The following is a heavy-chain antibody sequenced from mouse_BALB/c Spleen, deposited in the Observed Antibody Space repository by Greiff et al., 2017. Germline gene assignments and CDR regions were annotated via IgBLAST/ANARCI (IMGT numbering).Heavy chain of an antibody. Sequence: EVKLEESGGGLVQPGGSLRLSCATSGFTFTDYYMSWVRQPPGKALEWLGFIRNKANGYTTEYSASVKGRFTISRDNSQSILYLQMNTLRAEDSATYYCARGYFDVWGAGTTVTVSS. CDR2: IRNKANGYTT. CDR1: GFTFTDYY. CDR3: ARGYFDV. J-gene: IGHJ1*01. V-gene: IGHV7-3*02.